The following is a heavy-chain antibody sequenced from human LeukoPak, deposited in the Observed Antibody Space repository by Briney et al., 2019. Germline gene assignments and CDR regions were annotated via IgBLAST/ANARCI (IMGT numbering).Heavy chain of an antibody. J-gene: IGHJ6*03. CDR3: ARDHSGYDYEGTYYYYMDV. Sequence: SETLSLTCTVSGGSISSYYWSWIRQPPGKGLEWIGYIYYSGSTNYNPSLKSRVTISVDTSKNQFSLKLSSVTAADTAVYYCARDHSGYDYEGTYYYYMDVWGKGTTVTVSS. V-gene: IGHV4-59*01. CDR1: GGSISSYY. CDR2: IYYSGST. D-gene: IGHD5-12*01.